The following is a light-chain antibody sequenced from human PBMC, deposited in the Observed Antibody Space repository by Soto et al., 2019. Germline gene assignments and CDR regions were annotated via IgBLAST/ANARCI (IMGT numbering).Light chain of an antibody. Sequence: DIQMTQSPSTLSASVGDRVTITCRASQSISSWLAWYQQKPGKAPKLLIYDASSLESGVPSRFSGSASGTEFTLTIRSLQPDDFATYYCQQYNSYSGTFGQGTKVEIK. CDR1: QSISSW. J-gene: IGKJ1*01. CDR3: QQYNSYSGT. V-gene: IGKV1-5*01. CDR2: DAS.